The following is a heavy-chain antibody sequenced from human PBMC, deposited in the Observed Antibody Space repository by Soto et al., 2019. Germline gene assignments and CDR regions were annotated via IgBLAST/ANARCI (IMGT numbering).Heavy chain of an antibody. Sequence: EVQLLESGGGLVQSGGSLRLSCAASGFTFSSYAMWWVRQAPGKGLECVSAISGGGETTYYEDSVKGRFTISRDTSRSTLYLQMNSLRAEDTAVYYCALNSGSGSYYFDYWGQGTLVSVSS. CDR3: ALNSGSGSYYFDY. CDR1: GFTFSSYA. V-gene: IGHV3-23*01. J-gene: IGHJ4*02. CDR2: ISGGGETT. D-gene: IGHD3-10*01.